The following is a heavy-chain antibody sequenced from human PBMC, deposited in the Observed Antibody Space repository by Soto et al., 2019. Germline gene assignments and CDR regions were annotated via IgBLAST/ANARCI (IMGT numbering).Heavy chain of an antibody. D-gene: IGHD6-19*01. CDR1: GGSISSYY. CDR2: IYYSGST. CDR3: ARGPTGYSRGRYRY. Sequence: SETLSLTCTVSGGSISSYYWSWIRQPPGKGLEWIGYIYYSGSTNYNPSLKSRVTISVDTSKNQFSLKLSSVTAADTAVYYCARGPTGYSRGRYRYWGHGTLIIVAS. J-gene: IGHJ4*01. V-gene: IGHV4-59*08.